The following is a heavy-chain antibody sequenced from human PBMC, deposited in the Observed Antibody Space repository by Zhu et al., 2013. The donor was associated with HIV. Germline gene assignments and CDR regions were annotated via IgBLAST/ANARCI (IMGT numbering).Heavy chain of an antibody. CDR2: INPSGGST. CDR1: GYTFTSYY. CDR3: ARDVPRYCSSTSCYRSGLWDY. Sequence: QVQLVQSGAEVKKPGASVKVSCKASGYTFTSYYMHWVRQAPGQGLEWMGIINPSGGSTSYAQKFQGRVTMTRDTSTSTVYMELSSLRSEDTAVYYCARDVPRYCSSTSCYRSGLWDYWGQGTWSPSPQ. J-gene: IGHJ4*02. V-gene: IGHV1-46*01. D-gene: IGHD2-2*02.